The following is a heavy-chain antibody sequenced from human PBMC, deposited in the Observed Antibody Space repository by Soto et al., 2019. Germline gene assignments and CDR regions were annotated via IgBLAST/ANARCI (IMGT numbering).Heavy chain of an antibody. CDR1: GGTFSSHS. D-gene: IGHD2-2*01. V-gene: IGHV1-69*01. CDR2: IIPIFGTA. CDR3: ARRYCSSASCPYGMDV. J-gene: IGHJ6*02. Sequence: GAPVKVSCKASGGTFSSHSISWVRQAPGQGLEWMGGIIPIFGTANYAQKFQGRVTITADESTSTAYMELSSLRSEDTAVYYCARRYCSSASCPYGMDVWGQGTTVTVSS.